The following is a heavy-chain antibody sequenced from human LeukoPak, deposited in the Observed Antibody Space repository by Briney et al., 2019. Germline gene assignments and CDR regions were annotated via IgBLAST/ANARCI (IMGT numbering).Heavy chain of an antibody. CDR2: ISGSGVST. CDR1: GFTFSIYA. D-gene: IGHD3-16*02. Sequence: PGGSLRLSCAAPGFTFSIYAMSWVRQAPGKGLEWVSAISGSGVSTYYADSVKGRFTISTDNSKNTLYLQMNSTRAEDTAVYYCAKEAFTFGGVIAPFDYWGQGTLVTVSS. CDR3: AKEAFTFGGVIAPFDY. J-gene: IGHJ4*02. V-gene: IGHV3-23*01.